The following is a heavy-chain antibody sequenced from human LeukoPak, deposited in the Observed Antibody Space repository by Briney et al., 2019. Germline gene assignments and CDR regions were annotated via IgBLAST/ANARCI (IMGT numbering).Heavy chain of an antibody. D-gene: IGHD5-12*01. CDR3: ARLSGGNDPPFDF. Sequence: PSETLSRTCAVSGGSISSGGYSWSWIRQPPGKGLEWIGYIYHSGNTYYNPSLKSRVTISVDRSKNQFSLKLSSVTAADTAVYYCARLSGGNDPPFDFWGQGSLVTVSS. CDR2: IYHSGNT. J-gene: IGHJ4*02. V-gene: IGHV4-30-2*01. CDR1: GGSISSGGYS.